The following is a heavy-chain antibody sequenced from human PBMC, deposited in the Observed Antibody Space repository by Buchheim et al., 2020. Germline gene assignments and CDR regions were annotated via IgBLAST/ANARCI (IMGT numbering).Heavy chain of an antibody. J-gene: IGHJ5*01. CDR3: ARAYFCGCVLYAIDS. Sequence: QVQLVQSGAEVKKPGASVKVSCKASGYTFTGHYMHWVRQAPGQGLEWMGWINPNSGGTTYAQKFQGRVTMTRDTSISTAYMELSRLRSDDTAVYYCARAYFCGCVLYAIDSWGQGTL. CDR1: GYTFTGHY. CDR2: INPNSGGT. D-gene: IGHD2-8*01. V-gene: IGHV1-2*02.